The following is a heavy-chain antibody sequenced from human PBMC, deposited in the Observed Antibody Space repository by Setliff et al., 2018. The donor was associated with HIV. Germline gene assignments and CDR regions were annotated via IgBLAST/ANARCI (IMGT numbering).Heavy chain of an antibody. V-gene: IGHV4-4*09. CDR2: IFSSGST. CDR3: ARRIDDSGSFPDKNWFDT. D-gene: IGHD3-10*01. CDR1: GDSISSYS. J-gene: IGHJ5*02. Sequence: SETLSLTCTVSGDSISSYSWNWIRQSPGGGLEWIGFIFSSGSTKYNPSLQGRVTMSIDTSKNQFSLRLTSVTAADTAVYYCARRIDDSGSFPDKNWFDTWGQGSLVTVSS.